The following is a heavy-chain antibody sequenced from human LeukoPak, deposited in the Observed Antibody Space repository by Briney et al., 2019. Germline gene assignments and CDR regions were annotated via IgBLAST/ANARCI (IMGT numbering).Heavy chain of an antibody. CDR3: AKGRSGPAIAVAVTLSD. CDR1: GFTFSIYA. Sequence: GGSLRLSCAASGFTFSIYAMSWVRQAPGKGLEWVSVISGSGASSQYADSVRGRFAISRDKSKNTLYLQMSSLRAEDTAVYYCAKGRSGPAIAVAVTLSDWGQGALVAVSS. J-gene: IGHJ4*02. D-gene: IGHD6-13*01. V-gene: IGHV3-23*01. CDR2: ISGSGASS.